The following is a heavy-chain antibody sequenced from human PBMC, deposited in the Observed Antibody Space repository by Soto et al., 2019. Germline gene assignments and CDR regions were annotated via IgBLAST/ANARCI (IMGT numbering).Heavy chain of an antibody. Sequence: GGSLRLSCAASGFTFSSYGMHWVRQAPGKGLEWVAVISYDGSNKYYADSVKGRFTISRDNSKNTLYLQMNSLRAEDTAVYYCARTYSSSWYENDYWGQGTLVTVSS. CDR2: ISYDGSNK. CDR1: GFTFSSYG. CDR3: ARTYSSSWYENDY. V-gene: IGHV3-30*03. J-gene: IGHJ4*02. D-gene: IGHD6-13*01.